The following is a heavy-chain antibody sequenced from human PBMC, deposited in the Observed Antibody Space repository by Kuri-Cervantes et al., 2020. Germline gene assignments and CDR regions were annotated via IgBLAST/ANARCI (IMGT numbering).Heavy chain of an antibody. V-gene: IGHV3-30*01. Sequence: GGSLRLSCAASGFTFSSYAMHWVRQAPGKGLEWVAVISYDGSNKYYADSVKGRFTISRDNSKNTLYLQMNSLRAEDTAVYYCAKPMVRGVIITRHRKNFDYWGQGTLVTVSS. CDR2: ISYDGSNK. D-gene: IGHD3-10*01. J-gene: IGHJ4*02. CDR3: AKPMVRGVIITRHRKNFDY. CDR1: GFTFSSYA.